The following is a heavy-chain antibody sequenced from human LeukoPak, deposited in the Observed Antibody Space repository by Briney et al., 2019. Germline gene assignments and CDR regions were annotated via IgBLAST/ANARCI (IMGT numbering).Heavy chain of an antibody. CDR1: GGSLSGYD. D-gene: IGHD3-10*01. J-gene: IGHJ6*03. Sequence: SETLSLTCAVYGGSLSGYDWSWIRQAPGKGLEWIGEINHSGGTNYNPSLKSRVTMSADTSKNQFSLRLSALSAADTAVYYCTRQPKYGPNYYYYYKDVWGQGTTVIISS. CDR3: TRQPKYGPNYYYYYKDV. V-gene: IGHV4-34*01. CDR2: INHSGGT.